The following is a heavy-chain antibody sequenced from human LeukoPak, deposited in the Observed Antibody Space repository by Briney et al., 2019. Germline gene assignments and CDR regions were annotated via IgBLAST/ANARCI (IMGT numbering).Heavy chain of an antibody. CDR1: GYTFTGYY. CDR3: ARDGDIVEVLYYCDYYMDV. CDR2: INSNSGST. Sequence: ASVKVSCKASGYTFTGYYMHWVRQAPGQGLEWMGRINSNSGSTNYAQKFQGRVTMTRDTSTSTGYMELSRLRSDDTAVYYCARDGDIVEVLYYCDYYMDVWGKGSTVTVPS. V-gene: IGHV1-2*06. J-gene: IGHJ6*03. D-gene: IGHD5-12*01.